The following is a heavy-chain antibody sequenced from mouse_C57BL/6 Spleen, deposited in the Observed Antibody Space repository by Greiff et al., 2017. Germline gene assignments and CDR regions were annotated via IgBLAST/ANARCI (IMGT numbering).Heavy chain of an antibody. V-gene: IGHV5-12*01. D-gene: IGHD2-3*01. CDR2: ISNGGGST. CDR3: ARHVWLLRDFDV. CDR1: GFTFSDYY. J-gene: IGHJ1*03. Sequence: EVKVVESGGGLVQPGGSLKLSCAASGFTFSDYYMYWVRQTPEKRLEWVAYISNGGGSTYYPDTVKGRFTISRDNAKNTLYLQMSRLKSEDTAMYYCARHVWLLRDFDVWGTGTTVTVSS.